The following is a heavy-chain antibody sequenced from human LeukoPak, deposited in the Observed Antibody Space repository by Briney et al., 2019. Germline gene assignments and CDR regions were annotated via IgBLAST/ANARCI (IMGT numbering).Heavy chain of an antibody. D-gene: IGHD3-9*01. CDR2: IYPADSDT. CDR3: ARSETAYYDALTGYYHPNYFDY. CDR1: EYSFTNYW. Sequence: GESLKISCKASEYSFTNYWIGWVRQMPGKGLEWVGIIYPADSDTRYGPSFQGQVTISVDKSINTAYLQWSSLKASDTAMYYCARSETAYYDALTGYYHPNYFDYWGQGTLVTVSS. J-gene: IGHJ4*02. V-gene: IGHV5-51*01.